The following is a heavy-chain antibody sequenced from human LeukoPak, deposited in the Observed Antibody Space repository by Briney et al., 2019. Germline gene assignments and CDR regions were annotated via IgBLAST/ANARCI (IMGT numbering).Heavy chain of an antibody. CDR3: ASVRSSASYHDAFDY. CDR1: GYTCTGYY. CDR2: INPNSGGT. Sequence: GASVKVSCKASGYTCTGYYMQWVRQAPGQGLEWMGWINPNSGGTNYAQKFQGRITMTRDTSISTAYMELNRLTSDDTAVYYCASVRSSASYHDAFDYWGQGTQVTVSS. J-gene: IGHJ4*02. V-gene: IGHV1-2*02. D-gene: IGHD3-22*01.